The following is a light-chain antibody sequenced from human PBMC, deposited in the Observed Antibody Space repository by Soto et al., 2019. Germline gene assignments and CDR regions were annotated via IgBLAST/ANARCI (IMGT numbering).Light chain of an antibody. CDR2: DAS. CDR1: QSIASA. J-gene: IGKJ5*01. Sequence: AIQLTQSPSSLSASVGDRVTITCRSSQSIASALAWFQQKPGKAPKLLIYDASSLESGVPSRFSGSGSGTDFTLTISSLQPEDFATYYCQQFNNYLVTFGQGTRLEIK. CDR3: QQFNNYLVT. V-gene: IGKV1D-13*01.